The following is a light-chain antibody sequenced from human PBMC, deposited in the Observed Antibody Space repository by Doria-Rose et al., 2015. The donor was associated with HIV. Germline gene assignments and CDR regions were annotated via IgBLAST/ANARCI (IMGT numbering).Light chain of an antibody. CDR2: DAS. V-gene: IGKV3-11*01. CDR3: QQRGNWPSVT. J-gene: IGKJ5*01. CDR1: QSVSSY. Sequence: TQSPATLSLSPGERATLSCRASQSVSSYLAWYQQKPGQAPRLLIYDASNRATGIPARFSGSGSGTDFTLTISSLEPEDFAVYCCQQRGNWPSVTFGQGTRLEIK.